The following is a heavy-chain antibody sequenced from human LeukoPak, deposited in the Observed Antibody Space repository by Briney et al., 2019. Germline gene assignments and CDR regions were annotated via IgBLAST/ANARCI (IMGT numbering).Heavy chain of an antibody. V-gene: IGHV1-2*06. D-gene: IGHD1-26*01. Sequence: ASVKVSCKASEYIFTGYYMHWVRQAPGQGLEWMGRINPNNGATNYAQKFQGRVTIAGDTSINTAYMELSSLRSDDTAVYYCTRESGSYHGNDYWGQGTLVTVSS. CDR1: EYIFTGYY. J-gene: IGHJ4*02. CDR2: INPNNGAT. CDR3: TRESGSYHGNDY.